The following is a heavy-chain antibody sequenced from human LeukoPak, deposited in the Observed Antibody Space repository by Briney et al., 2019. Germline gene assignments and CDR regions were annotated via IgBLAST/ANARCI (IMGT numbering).Heavy chain of an antibody. Sequence: GESLKTSCKGSGYSFTSYWIGWVRQMPGKGLEWMGIIYPGDSDTRYSPSFQGQVTISADKSISTAYLQWSSLKASDTAMYYCAREGWELLDAFDIWGQGTMVTVSS. CDR3: AREGWELLDAFDI. V-gene: IGHV5-51*01. J-gene: IGHJ3*02. CDR2: IYPGDSDT. CDR1: GYSFTSYW. D-gene: IGHD1-26*01.